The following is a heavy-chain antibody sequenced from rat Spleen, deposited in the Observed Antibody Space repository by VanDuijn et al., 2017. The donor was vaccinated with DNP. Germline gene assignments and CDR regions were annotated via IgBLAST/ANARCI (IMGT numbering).Heavy chain of an antibody. V-gene: IGHV2S75*01. J-gene: IGHJ1*01. D-gene: IGHD1-1*01. CDR2: IWGDGNT. CDR1: GFSLTNYG. CDR3: ARARQQSPYWYFDF. Sequence: QVQLKESGPVLVQASETLSLTCTVSGFSLTNYGIIWVRQSPGKGLEWMGIIWGDGNTDYNSALKSRLSINRDTSKSQVFLKMNRLQTADTATYYCARARQQSPYWYFDFWGPGTMVTVSS.